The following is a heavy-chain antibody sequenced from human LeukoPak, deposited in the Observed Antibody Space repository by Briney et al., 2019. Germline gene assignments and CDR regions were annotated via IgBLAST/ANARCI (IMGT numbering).Heavy chain of an antibody. V-gene: IGHV1-69*05. J-gene: IGHJ6*03. CDR3: ARGYGSGSYSPNYYYYYMDV. Sequence: SVKVSCKASGYTFTGYYMHWVRQAPGQGLEWMGGIIPIFGTANYAQKFQGRVTITTDESTSTAYMELSSLRSEDTAVYYCARGYGSGSYSPNYYYYYMDVWGKGTTVTVSS. CDR1: GYTFTGYY. CDR2: IIPIFGTA. D-gene: IGHD3-10*01.